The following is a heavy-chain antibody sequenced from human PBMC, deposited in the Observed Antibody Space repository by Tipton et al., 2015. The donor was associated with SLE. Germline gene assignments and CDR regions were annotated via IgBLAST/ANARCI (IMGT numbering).Heavy chain of an antibody. CDR1: GGSFSGYY. CDR2: INHSGST. V-gene: IGHV4-34*01. D-gene: IGHD5-12*01. Sequence: TLSLTCAVYGGSFSGYYWSWIRQPPGKGLEWIGEINHSGSTNYNPSLKSRVTISVDTSKNQFSLKLSSVTAADTAVYYCARRRSYDYYYYYYYMDVWGKGTTVTVSS. J-gene: IGHJ6*03. CDR3: ARRRSYDYYYYYYYMDV.